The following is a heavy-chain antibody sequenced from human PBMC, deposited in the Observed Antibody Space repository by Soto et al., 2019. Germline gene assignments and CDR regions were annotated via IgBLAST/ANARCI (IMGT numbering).Heavy chain of an antibody. V-gene: IGHV6-1*01. CDR2: TYYSSQWIN. CDR1: GDSVSSNSAA. Sequence: SPTLSLTCAISGDSVSSNSAAWNGIRQYPSRGLEWLGSTYYSSQWINDYAVSVKSRVHINPDTSKNQFSMQLNSVTPEDTAVYYCARGYFGIGYRLDDWGLGTLVTVSS. CDR3: ARGYFGIGYRLDD. J-gene: IGHJ4*02. D-gene: IGHD3-10*01.